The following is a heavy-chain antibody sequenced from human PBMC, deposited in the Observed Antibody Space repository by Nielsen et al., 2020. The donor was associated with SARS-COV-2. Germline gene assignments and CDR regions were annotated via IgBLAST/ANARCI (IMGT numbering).Heavy chain of an antibody. J-gene: IGHJ6*02. V-gene: IGHV3-30*03. D-gene: IGHD3-3*01. CDR1: GFTFSSYG. CDR2: ISYDGSNK. CDR3: ARDSVSYDFWSGYYPPYYYYGMDV. Sequence: GESLKISCAASGFTFSSYGMHWVRQAPGKGLEWVAVISYDGSNKYYADSVKGRFTISRDNSKNTLYLQMNSLRAEDTAVYYCARDSVSYDFWSGYYPPYYYYGMDVWGQGTTVTVSS.